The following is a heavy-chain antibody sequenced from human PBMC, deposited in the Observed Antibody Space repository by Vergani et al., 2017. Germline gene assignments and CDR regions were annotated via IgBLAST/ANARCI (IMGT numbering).Heavy chain of an antibody. J-gene: IGHJ6*03. CDR1: GFPFSDYG. V-gene: IGHV3-30*03. D-gene: IGHD1-1*01. Sequence: QVQLVESGGGEVQPGRSLRLSCSAAGFPFSDYGVHWVRQAPGKGLEWVSVISYDGNKKNYADSVKGRFTISRDNSKNTLYLKMNALRAEDTAVYYCARDFLTRVTTLDYYYMGVWGKGTTVTVSS. CDR3: ARDFLTRVTTLDYYYMGV. CDR2: ISYDGNKK.